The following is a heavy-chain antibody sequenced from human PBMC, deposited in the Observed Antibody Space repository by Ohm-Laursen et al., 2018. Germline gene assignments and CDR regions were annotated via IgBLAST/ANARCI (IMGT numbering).Heavy chain of an antibody. CDR2: ITHEGSNK. CDR3: TTDGGFQYHGMDV. CDR1: GFTFSNYG. V-gene: IGHV3-30*03. J-gene: IGHJ6*02. Sequence: SLRLSCAAPGFTFSNYGMHWVRQAPGKGLEWVANITHEGSNKYYADSGKGRFTISRDNSKNTLYLQMNSLRAEDTAVYYCTTDGGFQYHGMDVWGQGTTVTVSS. D-gene: IGHD3-16*01.